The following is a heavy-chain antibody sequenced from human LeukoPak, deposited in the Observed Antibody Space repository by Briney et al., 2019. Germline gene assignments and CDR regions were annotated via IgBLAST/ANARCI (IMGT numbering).Heavy chain of an antibody. Sequence: GGSLRLSCAASGFTFSSYAMSWVRQAPGKRLEWVSAISGNGGSTYYADSVKGRFTISRDNSKNTLYLQMNSLRAEDTAVYYCAKDRHASYYDSSAYSHWGQETLVTVSS. CDR3: AKDRHASYYDSSAYSH. V-gene: IGHV3-23*01. J-gene: IGHJ4*02. CDR1: GFTFSSYA. D-gene: IGHD3-22*01. CDR2: ISGNGGST.